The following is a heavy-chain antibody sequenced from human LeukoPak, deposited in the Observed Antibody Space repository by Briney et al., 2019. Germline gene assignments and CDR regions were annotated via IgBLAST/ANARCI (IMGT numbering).Heavy chain of an antibody. Sequence: GGSLRLSCAASGFTFSTSAMHWVRQAPGKGLEWVSGISWNSGSIGYADSVKGRFTISRDNAKNSLYLQMNSLRAEDTALYYCAKDSSSWPNGFDYWGQGTLVTVSS. CDR3: AKDSSSWPNGFDY. V-gene: IGHV3-9*01. J-gene: IGHJ4*02. CDR2: ISWNSGSI. CDR1: GFTFSTSA. D-gene: IGHD6-13*01.